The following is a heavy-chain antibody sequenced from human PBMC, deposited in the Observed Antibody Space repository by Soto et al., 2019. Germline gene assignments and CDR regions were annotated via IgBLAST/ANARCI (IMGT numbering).Heavy chain of an antibody. CDR2: IKQDGSEK. Sequence: GGSLRLSCAASGFTFSSYWMSWVRQAPGKGLEWVANIKQDGSEKYYVDSVKGRLTSSRDNAKNSLYLQMNSLRAEDTAVYYCARGGRYCSSTSCYDAFDIWGQGTMVTVSS. CDR1: GFTFSSYW. D-gene: IGHD2-2*01. J-gene: IGHJ3*02. CDR3: ARGGRYCSSTSCYDAFDI. V-gene: IGHV3-7*01.